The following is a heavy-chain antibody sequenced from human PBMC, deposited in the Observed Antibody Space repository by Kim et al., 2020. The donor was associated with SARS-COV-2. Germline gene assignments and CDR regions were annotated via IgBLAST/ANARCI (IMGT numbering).Heavy chain of an antibody. J-gene: IGHJ4*01. D-gene: IGHD6-19*01. CDR1: GGSISSYY. CDR3: ARSDSFYISGWYSEFDY. CDR2: IYYSGST. V-gene: IGHV4-59*13. Sequence: SETLSLTCTVSGGSISSYYWSWIRQPPGKGLEWIGYIYYSGSTNYNPSLKSRVTISVDTSKNQFSLKLSSVTAADTAVYYCARSDSFYISGWYSEFDYWG.